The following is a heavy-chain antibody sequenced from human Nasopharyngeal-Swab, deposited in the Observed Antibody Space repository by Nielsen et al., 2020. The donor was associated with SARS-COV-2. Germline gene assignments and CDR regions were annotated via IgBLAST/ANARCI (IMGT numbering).Heavy chain of an antibody. Sequence: GGSLRLSCAASGFTFSDSAIHWVRQAAGKGLEWVGRIRSKGNNYATAYAASVKGRFIIFRDDPTNTAYLQMNSLKTEDTAVYYCTRCGGGCYSGRDYWGQGTRVTVSS. V-gene: IGHV3-73*01. CDR2: IRSKGNNYAT. CDR1: GFTFSDSA. D-gene: IGHD2-21*02. J-gene: IGHJ4*02. CDR3: TRCGGGCYSGRDY.